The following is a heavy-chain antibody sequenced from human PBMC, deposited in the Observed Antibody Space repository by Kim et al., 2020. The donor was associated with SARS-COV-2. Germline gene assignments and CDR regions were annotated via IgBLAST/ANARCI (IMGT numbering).Heavy chain of an antibody. J-gene: IGHJ4*02. D-gene: IGHD3-10*01. Sequence: SETLSLTCTVSGGSVSSSTYYWGWIRRPPGRGLEWIGSIYYSGSTYYNPSLNGRVSVFVDTSKNQFSLQLSSVTAADTAEYFCARCGSGSYFTPDRHVSFDSWGQGTLVTVSS. CDR3: ARCGSGSYFTPDRHVSFDS. CDR1: GGSVSSSTYY. CDR2: IYYSGST. V-gene: IGHV4-39*01.